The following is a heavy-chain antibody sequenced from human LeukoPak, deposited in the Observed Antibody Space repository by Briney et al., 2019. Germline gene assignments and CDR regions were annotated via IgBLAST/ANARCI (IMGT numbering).Heavy chain of an antibody. D-gene: IGHD3-3*01. V-gene: IGHV1-69*04. CDR3: ARVTIFGVVSLGRDYYGMGV. CDR2: IIPILGIA. CDR1: GGTFSSYA. Sequence: EASVRVSCKASGGTFSSYAISWVRPAPGQGLAWMGRIIPILGIANYAQKFQGRVTITADKSTSTAYMELSSLRSEDTAVYYCARVTIFGVVSLGRDYYGMGVWGQGTTVTVSS. J-gene: IGHJ6*02.